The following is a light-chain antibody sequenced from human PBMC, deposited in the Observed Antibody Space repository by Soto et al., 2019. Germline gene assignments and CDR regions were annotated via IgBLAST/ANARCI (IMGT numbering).Light chain of an antibody. CDR3: QQYDDWPSWT. J-gene: IGKJ1*01. CDR2: GAS. V-gene: IGKV3-15*01. CDR1: QSVSNS. Sequence: EIVMTQSPAALSVSPGERATLSCRASQSVSNSLAWYQQKPGQAPRLLIYGASARATGIPARFSGSGSGTEFTLTISSLQSEDFAVYHCQQYDDWPSWTFGQGTKVEIK.